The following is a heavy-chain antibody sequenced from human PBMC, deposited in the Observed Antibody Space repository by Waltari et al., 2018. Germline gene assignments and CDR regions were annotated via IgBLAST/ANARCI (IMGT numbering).Heavy chain of an antibody. CDR1: VASIYFSNW. CDR3: ASRAVAGNNFDY. V-gene: IGHV4-4*02. CDR2: IYHTGTT. D-gene: IGHD6-19*01. Sequence: QVHLQESAPGLVRPLGPLSLTGPTPVASIYFSNWWSWVRQAPGKGLDWIGEIYHTGTTNYNPALKSRVTISVDKSRNHFSLNLTSVTVADTALYYCASRAVAGNNFDYWGQGRLVTVSS. J-gene: IGHJ4*02.